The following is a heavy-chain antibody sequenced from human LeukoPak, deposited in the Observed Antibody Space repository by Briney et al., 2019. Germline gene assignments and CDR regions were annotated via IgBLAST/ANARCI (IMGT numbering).Heavy chain of an antibody. J-gene: IGHJ4*02. CDR2: ISAYNGNT. CDR1: GYTFTSYG. Sequence: ASVKVSCKASGYTFTSYGISWVRQAPGQGLEWMGWISAYNGNTDYAQKLQGRVTMTTDTSTSTVYMELSSLRSEDTAVYYCARDRSDLFDYWGQGTLVTVSS. CDR3: ARDRSDLFDY. V-gene: IGHV1-18*01.